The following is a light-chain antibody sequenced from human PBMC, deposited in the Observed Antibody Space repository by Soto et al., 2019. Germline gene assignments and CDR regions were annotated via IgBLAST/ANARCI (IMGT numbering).Light chain of an antibody. J-gene: IGLJ2*01. Sequence: SYELTQPPSVSVAPGQTARITRGGSNTGRKSGHWYQQKPGQSPVVVVYDDRDRPSGIPEGFSGSNSGNTGTLTISRVEAGDEADYYCQLWDSNSDHVVFGGGTKLTVL. CDR3: QLWDSNSDHVV. V-gene: IGLV3-21*02. CDR1: NTGRKS. CDR2: DDR.